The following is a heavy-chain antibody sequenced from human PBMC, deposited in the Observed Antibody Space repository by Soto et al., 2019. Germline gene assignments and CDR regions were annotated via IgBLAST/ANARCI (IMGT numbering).Heavy chain of an antibody. CDR3: AKGEGQWALPL. CDR1: GFSFSDYF. J-gene: IGHJ4*02. CDR2: INPSGDSR. D-gene: IGHD1-26*01. V-gene: IGHV1-46*01. Sequence: ASVKVSCKVSGFSFSDYFMHWVRQAPGQGLEWMGIINPSGDSRNYAQKFQGRVTITRDTSTSTVYMDLSSLKSEDTAVYFCAKGEGQWALPLWGQGTQVTVSS.